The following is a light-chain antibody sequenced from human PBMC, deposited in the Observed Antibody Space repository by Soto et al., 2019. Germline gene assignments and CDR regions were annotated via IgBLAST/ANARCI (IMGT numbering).Light chain of an antibody. Sequence: QSALTQPRSVSGSPGQSVTISCTGTSSDVGGYKHVSWYQQHPGKAPKLIIYDVSKRPSGVPDRFSGSKSGNTASLTISGLQAEDEADYYCCSYAGSYTWVFGGGTKLTVL. CDR2: DVS. CDR3: CSYAGSYTWV. CDR1: SSDVGGYKH. J-gene: IGLJ3*02. V-gene: IGLV2-11*01.